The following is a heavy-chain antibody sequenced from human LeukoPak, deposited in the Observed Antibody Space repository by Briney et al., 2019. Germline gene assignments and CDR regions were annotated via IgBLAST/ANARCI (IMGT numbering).Heavy chain of an antibody. Sequence: GGSLRLSYAASGFTFSSYAMSWARHAPGKGLECGSAISGSGGSPYYADSVKGRFTIYRDNSKNTLYLQMNSLRAEDTAVYYCAKEHVSSGSYYFDYWGQGTLVTVSS. CDR3: AKEHVSSGSYYFDY. J-gene: IGHJ4*02. D-gene: IGHD3-10*01. CDR2: ISGSGGSP. V-gene: IGHV3-23*01. CDR1: GFTFSSYA.